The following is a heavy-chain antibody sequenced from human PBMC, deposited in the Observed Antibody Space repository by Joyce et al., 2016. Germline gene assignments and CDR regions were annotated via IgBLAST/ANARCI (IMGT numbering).Heavy chain of an antibody. V-gene: IGHV3-7*03. CDR1: GFNFSGYW. J-gene: IGHJ3*02. CDR2: INEDGSKK. CDR3: AKHVI. Sequence: EVQLVESGVGLVQPGGSLRLDCEASGFNFSGYWMTWVRQAPGESLEWVAHINEDGSKKYYVDSVKSRFTISRDNTKNSLFLQMNSLRAEDTAVYFCAKHVIWGQGTMVTVSS.